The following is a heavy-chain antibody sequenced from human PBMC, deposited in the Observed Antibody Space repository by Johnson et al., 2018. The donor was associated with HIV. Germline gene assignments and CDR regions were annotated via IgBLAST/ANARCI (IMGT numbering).Heavy chain of an antibody. D-gene: IGHD5-18*01. Sequence: VQLVESGGGLVQPGGSLRLSCAASGFTFSSYWMSWVRQAPGKGLEWVANIKQDGSEKYYVDSVKGRFTISRDNSKNTLYLQMNSLRAEDTAMYYCAKDRVDTAMVVNAFDIWGQGTMVTVSS. J-gene: IGHJ3*02. CDR2: IKQDGSEK. V-gene: IGHV3-7*01. CDR3: AKDRVDTAMVVNAFDI. CDR1: GFTFSSYW.